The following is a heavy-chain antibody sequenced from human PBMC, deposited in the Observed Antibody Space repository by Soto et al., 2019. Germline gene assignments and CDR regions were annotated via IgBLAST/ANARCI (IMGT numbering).Heavy chain of an antibody. Sequence: SVKVSCKASVGTFSSYAISWVRQAPGQGLEWMGGIIPIFGTANYAQKFQGRVTITADESTSTAYMELSSLRSEDTAVYYCARDASYYYDSSGYTPRAEYFQPWGQGTLVTVSS. D-gene: IGHD3-22*01. J-gene: IGHJ1*01. CDR1: VGTFSSYA. CDR3: ARDASYYYDSSGYTPRAEYFQP. V-gene: IGHV1-69*13. CDR2: IIPIFGTA.